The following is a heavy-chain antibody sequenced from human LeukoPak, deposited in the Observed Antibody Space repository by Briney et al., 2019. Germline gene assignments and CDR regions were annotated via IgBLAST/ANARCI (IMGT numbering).Heavy chain of an antibody. Sequence: GSLRLSCAASGFTFSSYAMSWVRQAPGKGLEWVSAISGSGGSTYYADSVKGRFTISRDNSKNTLYLQMNSLRAEDTAVYYCARSIAARPLIYYGMDVWGQGTTVTVSS. CDR3: ARSIAARPLIYYGMDV. V-gene: IGHV3-23*01. J-gene: IGHJ6*02. D-gene: IGHD6-6*01. CDR2: ISGSGGST. CDR1: GFTFSSYA.